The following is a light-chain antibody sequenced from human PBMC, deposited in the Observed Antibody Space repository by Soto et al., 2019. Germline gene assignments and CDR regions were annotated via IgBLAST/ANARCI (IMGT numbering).Light chain of an antibody. J-gene: IGKJ1*01. V-gene: IGKV1-39*01. Sequence: DIQMTQSPSSLSASVGDRVTITCRASQNIKNYLSWYQQKPGKAPKLLIYTASSLQSGVPSRFSGSGFGTDFSLTIDCLQPEDFASYYCQQSYSTPWTFGRGTKVEIK. CDR3: QQSYSTPWT. CDR1: QNIKNY. CDR2: TAS.